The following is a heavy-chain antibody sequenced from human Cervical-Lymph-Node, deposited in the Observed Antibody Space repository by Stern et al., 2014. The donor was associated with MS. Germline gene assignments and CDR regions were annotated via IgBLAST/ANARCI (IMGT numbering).Heavy chain of an antibody. CDR2: ISSSSSYT. CDR3: AGGGNLYYSAESGASLTGIY. D-gene: IGHD2-15*01. Sequence: EVQLVESGGGLVKPGGSLRLSCAASGFSFSTSSMTWVRQAPGKGLEWVSSISSSSSYTYYADSVKGRFTVSRDNAKKSLYLQMNSLRAEDTAVYYCAGGGNLYYSAESGASLTGIYWGQGTLVSVSS. CDR1: GFSFSTSS. V-gene: IGHV3-21*01. J-gene: IGHJ4*02.